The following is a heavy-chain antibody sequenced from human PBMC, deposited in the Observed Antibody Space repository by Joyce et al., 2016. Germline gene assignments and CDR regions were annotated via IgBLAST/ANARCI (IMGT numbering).Heavy chain of an antibody. CDR1: GFTVSRKY. D-gene: IGHD3-10*01. V-gene: IGHV3-53*01. CDR2: SYSGGST. CDR3: ASPMVRGVKGAFDI. J-gene: IGHJ3*02. Sequence: EVQLVESGGGLIQPGGSLRLSCAASGFTVSRKYMRWVRQTPGKGLEWVSVSYSGGSTYYADSVKGRFTISRENSKNTLFLQMNSLRVEDTAVYYCASPMVRGVKGAFDIWGQGTMVIVSS.